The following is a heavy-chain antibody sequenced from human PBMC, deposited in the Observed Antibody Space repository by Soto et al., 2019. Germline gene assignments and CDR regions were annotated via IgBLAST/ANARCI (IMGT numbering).Heavy chain of an antibody. D-gene: IGHD2-2*01. CDR2: ISAYNGNT. CDR3: ARTYCSSARCYSDY. CDR1: GYTFTSPG. V-gene: IGHV1-18*04. J-gene: IGHJ4*02. Sequence: ASVKVSCKTSGYTFTSPGISWLRQAPGQGLEWMGWISAYNGNTNYAQKLQGRVTMTTDTPTSTAYMELRSLRSDDTAVYYCARTYCSSARCYSDYWGQGTLVTVSS.